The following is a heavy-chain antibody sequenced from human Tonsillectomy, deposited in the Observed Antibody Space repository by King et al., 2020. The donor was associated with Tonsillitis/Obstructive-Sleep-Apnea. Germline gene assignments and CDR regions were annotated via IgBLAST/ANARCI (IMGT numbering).Heavy chain of an antibody. J-gene: IGHJ3*02. CDR1: GFSLTTSGVG. CDR2: IYWDDDK. CDR3: AHRPDYYDSSGYYPPGAFDI. Sequence: TLKESGPALVKPTQTLTLTCTISGFSLTTSGVGVGWIRQPPGKALEWLALIYWDDDKRYSPSLKSRLTITKDSSKNQVVLTMTNVDPVDTATYYCAHRPDYYDSSGYYPPGAFDIWGQGTMVTVSS. V-gene: IGHV2-5*02. D-gene: IGHD3-22*01.